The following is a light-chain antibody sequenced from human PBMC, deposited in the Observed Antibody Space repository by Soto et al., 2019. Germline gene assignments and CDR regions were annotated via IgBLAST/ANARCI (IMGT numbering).Light chain of an antibody. CDR3: CSYAGNNIYV. Sequence: QSLLTQPPSASGSPGQSVAISCTGTSSDVGGYNFVSWYQQHPGKVPKLMIYEVTKRPSGVPDRFSGSKSGNTASLTVSGLQAEDEADYYCCSYAGNNIYVFGTG. J-gene: IGLJ1*01. CDR1: SSDVGGYNF. V-gene: IGLV2-8*01. CDR2: EVT.